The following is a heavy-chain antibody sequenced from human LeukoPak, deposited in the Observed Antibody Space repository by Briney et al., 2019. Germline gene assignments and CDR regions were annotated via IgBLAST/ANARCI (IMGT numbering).Heavy chain of an antibody. Sequence: SQTLSLTCTVSGGSISSGSYYWSWIRQPAGKGLEWIGRIYTSGSTNYNPSLKSRVTISVDTSKNQFSLKLSSVTAADTAVYYCASGIAAAVDYWGQGTLVTVSS. V-gene: IGHV4-61*02. D-gene: IGHD6-13*01. J-gene: IGHJ4*02. CDR3: ASGIAAAVDY. CDR2: IYTSGST. CDR1: GGSISSGSYY.